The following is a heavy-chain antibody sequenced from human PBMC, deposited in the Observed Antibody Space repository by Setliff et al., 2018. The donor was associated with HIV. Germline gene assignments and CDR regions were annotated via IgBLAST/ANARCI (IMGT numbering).Heavy chain of an antibody. CDR2: ISGSGVST. CDR1: GFAFSSHA. CDR3: ATSPAAVTPRYFDF. J-gene: IGHJ4*02. D-gene: IGHD4-17*01. V-gene: IGHV3-23*01. Sequence: ETLSLSCAASGFAFSSHAMNWVRQAPGKGLEWVSAISGSGVSTYSADSVKGLFTISRDNSKNTLYLQLTSLRAEDTAVYYCATSPAAVTPRYFDFWGQGTLVTVSS.